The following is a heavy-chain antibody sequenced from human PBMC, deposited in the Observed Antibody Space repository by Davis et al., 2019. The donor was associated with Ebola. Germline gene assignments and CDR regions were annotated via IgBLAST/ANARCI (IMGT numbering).Heavy chain of an antibody. CDR3: ARDQDYYGSGSYTNWFDP. CDR2: IIPILGIA. Sequence: AASVKVSCKASGGTFSSYAISWVRQAPGQGLEWMGRIIPILGIANYAQKFQGRVTITADKSTSTAYMELSSLRSEDTAVYYCARDQDYYGSGSYTNWFDPWGQGTLVTVSS. D-gene: IGHD3-10*01. V-gene: IGHV1-69*04. CDR1: GGTFSSYA. J-gene: IGHJ5*02.